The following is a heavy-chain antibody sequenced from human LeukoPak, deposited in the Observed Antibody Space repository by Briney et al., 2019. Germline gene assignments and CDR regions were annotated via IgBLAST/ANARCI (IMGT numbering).Heavy chain of an antibody. CDR1: GGSFSGYY. Sequence: SETLSLTCAVYGGSFSGYYWSWIRQPPGKGLERIGEINHSGSTNYNPSLKSRVTISVDTSKNQFSLKLSSVTAADTAVYYCARGPVPNSSGYYLLDYWGQGTLVTVSS. D-gene: IGHD3-22*01. CDR3: ARGPVPNSSGYYLLDY. V-gene: IGHV4-34*01. CDR2: INHSGST. J-gene: IGHJ4*02.